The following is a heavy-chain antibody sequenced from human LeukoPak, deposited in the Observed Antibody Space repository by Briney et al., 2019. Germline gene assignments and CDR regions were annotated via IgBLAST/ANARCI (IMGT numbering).Heavy chain of an antibody. CDR3: ARGLRSDY. D-gene: IGHD3-16*02. CDR2: MNPNSGRR. J-gene: IGHJ4*02. CDR1: GYIFSNYD. V-gene: IGHV1-8*01. Sequence: ASVKVSCKASGYIFSNYDINWVRQAPGHGLEWMGWMNPNSGRRVYALKFQGRVTMTRNSSINTAYMELTSLKSDDRAVYYCARGLRSDYWGQGTLVTVSS.